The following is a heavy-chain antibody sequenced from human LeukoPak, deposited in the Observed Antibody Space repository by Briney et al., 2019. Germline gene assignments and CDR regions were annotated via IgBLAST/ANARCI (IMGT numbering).Heavy chain of an antibody. V-gene: IGHV3-23*01. Sequence: HTSETLSLTCTVSDGSISSHYWSWIRQPPGKGLEWVAGLSYNGVSTYYADSVKGRFTVSRDTSRNTLYLQMNSLRAEDTGLYYCVQVEGKGRTAGSGWYFTDSWGQGTLVTVSS. J-gene: IGHJ4*02. CDR2: LSYNGVST. CDR3: VQVEGKGRTAGSGWYFTDS. CDR1: DGSISSHY. D-gene: IGHD6-19*01.